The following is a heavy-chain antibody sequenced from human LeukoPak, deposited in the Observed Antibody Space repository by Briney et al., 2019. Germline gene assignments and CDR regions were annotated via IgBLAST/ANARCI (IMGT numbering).Heavy chain of an antibody. J-gene: IGHJ6*02. V-gene: IGHV1-69*13. CDR2: IIPIFGTA. Sequence: ASVKVSCKASGGIFSSYAISWVRQAPGQGLEWMGGIIPIFGTANYAQKFQGRVTITADESTSTAYMELSSLRSEDTAVYYCARDRVLRIAVAGTGVYGMDVWGQGTTVTVSS. D-gene: IGHD6-19*01. CDR3: ARDRVLRIAVAGTGVYGMDV. CDR1: GGIFSSYA.